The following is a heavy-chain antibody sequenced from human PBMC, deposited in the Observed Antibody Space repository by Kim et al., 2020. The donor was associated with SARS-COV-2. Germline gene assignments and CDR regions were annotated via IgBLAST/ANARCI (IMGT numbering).Heavy chain of an antibody. CDR1: GGTFSTFV. CDR3: ARESVGRRYYDSSGPNWFD. V-gene: IGHV1-69*04. J-gene: IGHJ5*01. D-gene: IGHD3-22*01. Sequence: SVKVSCKASGGTFSTFVFSWVRQAPGQGLEWMGRIIPVLGIAKYAQNFQGRVTITADKSTNTAYMELSSLRSEDTAVYYCARESVGRRYYDSSGPNWFD. CDR2: IIPVLGIA.